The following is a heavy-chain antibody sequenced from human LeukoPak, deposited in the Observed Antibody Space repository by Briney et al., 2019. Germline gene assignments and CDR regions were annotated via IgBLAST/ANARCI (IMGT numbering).Heavy chain of an antibody. V-gene: IGHV3-7*01. CDR2: IKEDGSEK. CDR3: ARDPYSGNYGDYYYYYMDV. CDR1: GFTFSSYW. J-gene: IGHJ6*03. Sequence: GGSLRLSCAVSGFTFSSYWMTWVRQAPGKGLEWVANIKEDGSEKNYMDSVKGRFTISRDNARNSLYLQMNSLRVEDTAVYYCARDPYSGNYGDYYYYYMDVWGKGTTVTISS. D-gene: IGHD1-26*01.